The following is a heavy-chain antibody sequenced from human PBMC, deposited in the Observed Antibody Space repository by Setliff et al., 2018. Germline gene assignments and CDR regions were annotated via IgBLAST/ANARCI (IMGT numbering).Heavy chain of an antibody. CDR3: AAVGIDAGGGWFDP. CDR2: IYYRGTT. Sequence: KASETLSLTCTVSGGFIRDYYWNWIRQSPGKGLEWNGYIYYRGTTNYNSSLKSRVTISIDMSKNQFSLKLSSATAADTAVYFCAAVGIDAGGGWFDPWGHGIPVTVS. J-gene: IGHJ5*02. CDR1: GGFIRDYY. V-gene: IGHV4-59*01. D-gene: IGHD1-26*01.